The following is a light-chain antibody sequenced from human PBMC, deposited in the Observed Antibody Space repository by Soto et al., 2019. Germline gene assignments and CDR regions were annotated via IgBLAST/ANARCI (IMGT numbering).Light chain of an antibody. V-gene: IGKV3-20*01. CDR1: QSVSSSY. CDR3: QYPYT. Sequence: EIVLTQSPGTLSLSPGERATLSGRASQSVSSSYLAWYQQKPGQAPRLLIYGASSRATGIPDRFSGSGSGTDFTLTISKLEPEDFAVYYCQYPYTFGQGTKLEIK. CDR2: GAS. J-gene: IGKJ2*01.